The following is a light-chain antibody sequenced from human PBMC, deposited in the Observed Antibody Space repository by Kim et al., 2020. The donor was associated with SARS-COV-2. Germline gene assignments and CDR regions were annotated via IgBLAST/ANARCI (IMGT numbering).Light chain of an antibody. CDR1: ALPKKF. V-gene: IGLV3-10*01. CDR2: EDT. Sequence: VSPGQTARITSSGDALPKKFAYWYQQKSGQAPVLVIYEDTKRPSGIPKRFSGSTSGTMATLTVSGAQVEDEADYYCYSIDSSRNAVFGGGTQLTVL. CDR3: YSIDSSRNAV. J-gene: IGLJ2*01.